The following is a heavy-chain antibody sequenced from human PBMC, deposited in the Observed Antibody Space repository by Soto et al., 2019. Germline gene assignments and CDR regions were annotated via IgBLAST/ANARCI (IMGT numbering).Heavy chain of an antibody. J-gene: IGHJ6*02. CDR1: GFTFSNAW. D-gene: IGHD3-10*01. CDR3: ASGPPSITSGVMDV. V-gene: IGHV3-23*01. CDR2: ISGSGGST. Sequence: GGSLRLSCAASGFTFSNAWMNWVRQAPGKGLEWVSSISGSGGSTYYADSVKGRFTISRDNSKNTLYLQMNSLRAEDTAVYYCASGPPSITSGVMDVWGQGTTVTVSS.